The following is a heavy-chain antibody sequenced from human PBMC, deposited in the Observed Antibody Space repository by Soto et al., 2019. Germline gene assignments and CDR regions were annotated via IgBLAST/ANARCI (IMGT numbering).Heavy chain of an antibody. D-gene: IGHD3-9*01. V-gene: IGHV1-18*04. CDR1: GYTFTSYG. CDR3: ARSVDFDWLLGFDY. Sequence: ASVKVSCKASGYTFTSYGISWVRQAPGQGLEWMGWIGAYNGNTNYAQKLQGRVTMTTDTSTSTAYMELRSLRSDDTAVYYCARSVDFDWLLGFDYWGQGTLVTVSS. CDR2: IGAYNGNT. J-gene: IGHJ4*02.